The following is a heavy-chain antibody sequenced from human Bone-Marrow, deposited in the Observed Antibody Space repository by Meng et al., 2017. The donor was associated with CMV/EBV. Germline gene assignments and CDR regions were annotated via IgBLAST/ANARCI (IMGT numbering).Heavy chain of an antibody. CDR1: GGSVSSGSYY. D-gene: IGHD3-3*01. V-gene: IGHV4-61*01. CDR2: IYYSGST. CDR3: ARAGYDFWSGYSLHGLMDV. J-gene: IGHJ6*02. Sequence: GSLRLSCTVSGGSVSSGSYYWSWIRRPPGKGLEWIGYIYYSGSTNYNPSLKSRVTISVDTSKNQFSLKLSSVTAADTAVYYCARAGYDFWSGYSLHGLMDVWGQGTTVTVSS.